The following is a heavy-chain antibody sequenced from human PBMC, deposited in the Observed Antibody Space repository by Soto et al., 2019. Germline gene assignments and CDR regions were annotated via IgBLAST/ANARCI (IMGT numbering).Heavy chain of an antibody. CDR1: GASISYGGFS. J-gene: IGHJ4*02. CDR3: ARGGGYDSFDY. D-gene: IGHD5-12*01. Sequence: SETLSLTCTVSGASISYGGFSWSWIRQSPGKGLEWIGYISHLESTYFHPSFKSRLTMSIDRTRNQFSLKLSSVTAADMAVYYCARGGGYDSFDYWGPGVLVTVSS. CDR2: ISHLEST. V-gene: IGHV4-30-2*06.